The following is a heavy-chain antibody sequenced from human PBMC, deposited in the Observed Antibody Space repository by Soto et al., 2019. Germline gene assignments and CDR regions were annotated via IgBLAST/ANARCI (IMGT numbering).Heavy chain of an antibody. CDR2: IYYSGTT. V-gene: IGHV4-39*01. CDR1: GGSISSSHYY. D-gene: IGHD6-6*01. CDR3: ARRGAYTSSSGAPFDP. J-gene: IGHJ5*02. Sequence: QLQLQESGPGLVKPSETLSLTCTVSGGSISSSHYYWGWIRQPPGKGLEWIGSIYYSGTTFYNPSLRSRVTISVDTSKNRFSLKLSSVTAADTAVYYCARRGAYTSSSGAPFDPWGQGTLVTVSS.